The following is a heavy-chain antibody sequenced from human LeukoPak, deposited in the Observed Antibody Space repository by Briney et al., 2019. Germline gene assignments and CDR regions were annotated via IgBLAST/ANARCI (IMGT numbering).Heavy chain of an antibody. V-gene: IGHV4-38-2*02. Sequence: PSETLSLTCTVSGYSISTGYYWGWIRPPPGKGLEWIGSFYHGESASYNPSLKNRVTISVDTSKNQFSLKLSSVTAADTAVYHCARHRGPAAGRFDPWGQGTLVTVSS. J-gene: IGHJ5*02. CDR1: GYSISTGYY. CDR3: ARHRGPAAGRFDP. D-gene: IGHD6-13*01. CDR2: FYHGESA.